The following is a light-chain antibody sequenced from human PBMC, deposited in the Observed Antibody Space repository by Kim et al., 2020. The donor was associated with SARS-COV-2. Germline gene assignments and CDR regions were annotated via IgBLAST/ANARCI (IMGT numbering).Light chain of an antibody. Sequence: GQTITIVCSGRSANIGTNCVSWYRQDPGTAPNLLLCNTRPRPSGVPDRFSGAQSGTSASLAIRGLRSEDEALYFCASFDDALRGQVFGGGTKVTVL. V-gene: IGLV1-47*02. CDR1: SANIGTNC. CDR2: NTR. CDR3: ASFDDALRGQV. J-gene: IGLJ3*02.